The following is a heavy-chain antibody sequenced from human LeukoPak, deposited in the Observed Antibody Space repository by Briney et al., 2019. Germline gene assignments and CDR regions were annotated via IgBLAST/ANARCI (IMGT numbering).Heavy chain of an antibody. CDR1: GFTFTSSA. CDR2: FVVGSGNT. V-gene: IGHV1-58*02. CDR3: AAHYDFWSGYSWFDP. J-gene: IGHJ5*02. Sequence: GTSVKVSCKASGFTFTSSAMQWVRQARGQRLEWIGWFVVGSGNTNYAQKFQERVTITRDMSTSTAYMELSSLRSEDTAVYYCAAHYDFWSGYSWFDPWGQGTLVTVSS. D-gene: IGHD3-3*01.